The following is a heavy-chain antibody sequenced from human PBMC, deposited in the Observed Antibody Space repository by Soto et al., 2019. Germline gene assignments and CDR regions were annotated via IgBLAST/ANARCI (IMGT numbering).Heavy chain of an antibody. CDR2: IYYSGST. J-gene: IGHJ1*01. Sequence: SETLSLTCTVSGGSISSSSYYWGWIRQPPGKGLEWIGSIYYSGSTYYDPSLKSRVTISVDTSKNQFSLKLSSVTAADTAVYYCARHQRAVGNYYDSRGFXFQHWGQGTLVTVSS. CDR3: ARHQRAVGNYYDSRGFXFQH. CDR1: GGSISSSSYY. V-gene: IGHV4-39*01. D-gene: IGHD3-22*01.